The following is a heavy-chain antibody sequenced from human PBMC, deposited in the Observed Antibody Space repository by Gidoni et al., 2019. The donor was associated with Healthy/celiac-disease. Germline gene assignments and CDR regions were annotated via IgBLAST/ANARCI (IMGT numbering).Heavy chain of an antibody. CDR3: ARTGDIPY. Sequence: QLVQSGADVKKPGASVKVSCKASGYTLYQLCISWVRQAPGQGLEWMGWISAYNGHTNYAQKLQGRVTMTTDTSTSTAYMELRSLRSDDTAVYYCARTGDIPYWGQGTLVTVSS. V-gene: IGHV1-18*01. CDR1: GYTLYQLC. CDR2: ISAYNGHT. J-gene: IGHJ4*02. D-gene: IGHD3-10*01.